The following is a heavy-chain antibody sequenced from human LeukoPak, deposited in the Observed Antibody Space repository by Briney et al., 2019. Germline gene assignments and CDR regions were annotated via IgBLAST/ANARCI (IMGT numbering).Heavy chain of an antibody. CDR2: INSDGSST. Sequence: WGSLRLSCAASGFTFSSYGMHWVRQAPGKGLVWVSRINSDGSSTSYADSVKGRFTISRDNAKNTLYLQMNSLRAEDTAVYYCARGGLYSSSSGDYWGQETLVTVSS. CDR3: ARGGLYSSSSGDY. V-gene: IGHV3-74*01. J-gene: IGHJ4*02. CDR1: GFTFSSYG. D-gene: IGHD6-6*01.